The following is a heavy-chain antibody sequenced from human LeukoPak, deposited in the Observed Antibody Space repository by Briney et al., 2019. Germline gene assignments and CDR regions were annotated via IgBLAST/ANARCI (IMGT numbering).Heavy chain of an antibody. CDR3: ARAPWAVAGTNY. V-gene: IGHV1-8*01. CDR2: MNPNSGNT. D-gene: IGHD6-19*01. Sequence: ASVKVSCKASGHTFTSYDINWVRQATGQGLEWMGWMNPNSGNTGYAQKFQGRVTMTRNTSISTAYMELSSLRSEDTAVYYCARAPWAVAGTNYWGQGTLVTVSS. CDR1: GHTFTSYD. J-gene: IGHJ4*02.